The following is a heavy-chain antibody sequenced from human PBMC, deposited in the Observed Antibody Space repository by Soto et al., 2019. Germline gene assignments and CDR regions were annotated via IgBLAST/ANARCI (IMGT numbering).Heavy chain of an antibody. CDR2: ISVSGNII. Sequence: PGGSLRLSFPALGFTFSIFKFNWVGRAPGGGLEWISYISVSGNIIKYAESVKGRFTISRDNAENSLHLHMSNMRVDDTALYFCVRDTMRASAAASLDYWRQGTQVTVSS. D-gene: IGHD2-2*01. V-gene: IGHV3-48*03. CDR1: GFTFSIFK. CDR3: VRDTMRASAAASLDY. J-gene: IGHJ4*02.